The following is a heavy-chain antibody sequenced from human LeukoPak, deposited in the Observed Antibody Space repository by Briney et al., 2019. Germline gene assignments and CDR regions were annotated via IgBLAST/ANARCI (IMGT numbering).Heavy chain of an antibody. CDR3: ARGITGTTDWFDP. V-gene: IGHV1-46*01. CDR2: INPSGGST. Sequence: ASVKVSCKASGYTFTSYYMHWVRQAPGQGLGWRGIINPSGGSTSYAQKFQCRVTMTRDMTTSTVYMELSSLRSEDTAVYYCARGITGTTDWFDPWGQGTLVPVSS. CDR1: GYTFTSYY. J-gene: IGHJ5*02. D-gene: IGHD1-7*01.